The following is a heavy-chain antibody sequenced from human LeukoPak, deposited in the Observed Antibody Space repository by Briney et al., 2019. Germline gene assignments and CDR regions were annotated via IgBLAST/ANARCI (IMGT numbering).Heavy chain of an antibody. CDR3: VRRSSSWSDWGFDS. Sequence: SETLSLTCTVSGGSISNYYWSWIRQPPGKGLEWIGYIYNSGSTNYNPSLKDRVTISIDTSKNQFSLNLSSVAAADTAVYYCVRRSSSWSDWGFDSWGQGTLVTVSS. V-gene: IGHV4-59*01. CDR1: GGSISNYY. D-gene: IGHD6-13*01. J-gene: IGHJ4*02. CDR2: IYNSGST.